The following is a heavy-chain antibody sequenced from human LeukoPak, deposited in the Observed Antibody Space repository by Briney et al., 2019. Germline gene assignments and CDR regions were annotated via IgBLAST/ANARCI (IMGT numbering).Heavy chain of an antibody. D-gene: IGHD3-22*01. Sequence: ASVKVSCKASGYTFTSYDINWVRQATGQGLEWMGWMNPNSGNTGYAQKFQGRVTMTRNTSISTAYMELSSLRSEDTAVYYCARGSTSYYYDGSGYFYYWGQGTLVTVSS. V-gene: IGHV1-8*01. CDR1: GYTFTSYD. J-gene: IGHJ4*02. CDR3: ARGSTSYYYDGSGYFYY. CDR2: MNPNSGNT.